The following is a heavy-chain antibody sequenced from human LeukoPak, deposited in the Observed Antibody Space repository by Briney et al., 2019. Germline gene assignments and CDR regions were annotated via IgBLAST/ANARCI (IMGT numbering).Heavy chain of an antibody. CDR1: GYSFTSYW. V-gene: IGHV5-51*01. J-gene: IGHJ4*02. CDR3: ARSAWYSSSSPIDY. CDR2: IYPGDSDT. Sequence: GESLKISCKGSGYSFTSYWIGWVRQMPGKGLEWMGIIYPGDSDTRYRPYFQGQVTISADKSISTAYLQWSSLKASDTAIYYCARSAWYSSSSPIDYWGQGTLVTVSS. D-gene: IGHD6-6*01.